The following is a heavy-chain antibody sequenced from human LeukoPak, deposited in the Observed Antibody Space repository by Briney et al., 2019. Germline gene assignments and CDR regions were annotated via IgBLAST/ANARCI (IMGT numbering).Heavy chain of an antibody. J-gene: IGHJ6*02. CDR2: IKQDGSEK. Sequence: GGSLRLSCAASGFTFSSYWMSWARQAPGKGLEWVANIKQDGSEKYYVDSVKGRFTISRDNAKNSLYLQMNSLRAEDTAVYYCARDPYVVVPAAITDYYYGMDVWGQGTTVTVSS. CDR3: ARDPYVVVPAAITDYYYGMDV. D-gene: IGHD2-2*02. V-gene: IGHV3-7*01. CDR1: GFTFSSYW.